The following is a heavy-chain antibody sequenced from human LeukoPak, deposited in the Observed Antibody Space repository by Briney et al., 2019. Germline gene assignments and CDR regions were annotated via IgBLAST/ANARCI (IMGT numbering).Heavy chain of an antibody. J-gene: IGHJ4*02. Sequence: PGGSLRLSCTASGFTFRDYAVSWVRQAPGKGLEWVGFIRSEAYSGTPEYAASVKGRFTISTDDSKSIAYLLMYSLKTEDTAVCYCARDPGGYYYDSSGYPYYFDYWGQGTLVTVSS. CDR3: ARDPGGYYYDSSGYPYYFDY. V-gene: IGHV3-49*04. CDR1: GFTFRDYA. D-gene: IGHD3-22*01. CDR2: IRSEAYSGTP.